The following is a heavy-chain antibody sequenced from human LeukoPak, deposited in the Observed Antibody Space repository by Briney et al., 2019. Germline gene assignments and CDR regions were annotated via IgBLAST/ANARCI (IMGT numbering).Heavy chain of an antibody. CDR1: GYTFTGYY. J-gene: IGHJ5*02. Sequence: ASVKVSCKASGYTFTGYYMHWVRQAPGQGLEWMGWINPNSGGTNYAQKFQGRVTMTRDTSISTAYMELSRLRSDDTAVYYCARDLSVRGYSYDEGGWFDPWGQGTLVTVSS. D-gene: IGHD5-18*01. CDR3: ARDLSVRGYSYDEGGWFDP. CDR2: INPNSGGT. V-gene: IGHV1-2*02.